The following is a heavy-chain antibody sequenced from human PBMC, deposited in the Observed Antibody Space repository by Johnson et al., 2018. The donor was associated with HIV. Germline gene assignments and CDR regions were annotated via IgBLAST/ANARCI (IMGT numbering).Heavy chain of an antibody. J-gene: IGHJ3*02. CDR3: ASALCTWGAFDI. Sequence: QLVESGGGLVKPGGSLRLSCAASGFTFSSYGMHWVRQAPGKGLEWVALIWYDGREKDYADSVKGRFTISRDNSKNTLYLQMNSLRAEDTAVYYCASALCTWGAFDIWGQGTMVTVSS. V-gene: IGHV3-30*02. D-gene: IGHD2-8*01. CDR1: GFTFSSYG. CDR2: IWYDGREK.